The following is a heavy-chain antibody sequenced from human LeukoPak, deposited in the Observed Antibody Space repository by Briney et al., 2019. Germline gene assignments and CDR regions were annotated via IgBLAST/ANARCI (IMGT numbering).Heavy chain of an antibody. J-gene: IGHJ4*02. CDR1: GYIFSDYY. CDR3: VSEAGGNSDVASFDY. D-gene: IGHD1-14*01. V-gene: IGHV1-2*02. Sequence: ASVKVSCKAPGYIFSDYYMNWVRQAPGRGFEWMGWISRRSGATKIAEKFQGRVTLTRDTSISTAYVELTNLGSDDTVVYYCVSEAGGNSDVASFDYWGQGTLVIVSS. CDR2: ISRRSGAT.